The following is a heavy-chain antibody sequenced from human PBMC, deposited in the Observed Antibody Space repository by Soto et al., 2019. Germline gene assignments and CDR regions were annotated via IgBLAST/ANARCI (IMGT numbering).Heavy chain of an antibody. J-gene: IGHJ4*02. CDR1: GFAFSSYS. Sequence: EVQLVESGGGLVKPGGSLRLSFAASGFAFSSYSRNWVRQAPGKGLEWVAFITIRSSYIYYADSVRGRFTISRDNAKNSLYLQMDGLRAEDTAVYYCARDDGWLVLDYWGQGTLVTVSS. V-gene: IGHV3-21*06. CDR3: ARDDGWLVLDY. CDR2: ITIRSSYI. D-gene: IGHD6-19*01.